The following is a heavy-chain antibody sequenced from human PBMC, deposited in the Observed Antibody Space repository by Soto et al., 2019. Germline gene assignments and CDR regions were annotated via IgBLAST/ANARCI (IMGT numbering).Heavy chain of an antibody. V-gene: IGHV3-30-3*01. CDR3: ARDLGIAAAGTYYGMDV. J-gene: IGHJ6*02. CDR2: ISYDGSNK. Sequence: QVQLVESGGGVVQPGRSLRLSCAASGFTFSSYAMHWVRQAPGKGLEGVAVISYDGSNKYYADSVKGRFTISRDNSKNTLYLQMNSLRAEDTAVYYCARDLGIAAAGTYYGMDVWGQGTTVTVSS. D-gene: IGHD6-13*01. CDR1: GFTFSSYA.